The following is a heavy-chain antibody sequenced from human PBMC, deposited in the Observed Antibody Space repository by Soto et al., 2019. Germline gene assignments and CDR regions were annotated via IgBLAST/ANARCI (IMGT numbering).Heavy chain of an antibody. V-gene: IGHV3-15*01. Sequence: PGGSLSLSCAAAGFTSSNAWMSWVRQSPGKGLEWVGRIKSKTDGGTTDYAAPVKGRFTISRDDSKNTLYLQMNSLKTEDTDVYYCTTGGPVLRYFDWLLALGYWGQGT. J-gene: IGHJ4*02. D-gene: IGHD3-9*01. CDR3: TTGGPVLRYFDWLLALGY. CDR2: IKSKTDGGTT. CDR1: GFTSSNAW.